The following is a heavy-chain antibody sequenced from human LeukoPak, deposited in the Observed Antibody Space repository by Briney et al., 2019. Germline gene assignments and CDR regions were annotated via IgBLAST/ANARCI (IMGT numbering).Heavy chain of an antibody. D-gene: IGHD4-11*01. CDR3: AREWQYQFDY. J-gene: IGHJ4*02. Sequence: SETLSLTCTVSVGSFTNTNYYWAWIRQPPGEGLEWIGSVYHSGITYYTPSLKSRVSISVDTSKNQFSMKVTSVTAADTAVYYCAREWQYQFDYWGQGSLVTVSS. CDR1: VGSFTNTNYY. V-gene: IGHV4-39*07. CDR2: VYHSGIT.